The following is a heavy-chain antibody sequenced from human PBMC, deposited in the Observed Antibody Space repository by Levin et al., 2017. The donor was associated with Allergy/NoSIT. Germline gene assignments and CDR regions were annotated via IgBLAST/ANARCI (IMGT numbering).Heavy chain of an antibody. CDR2: VYESGDT. CDR3: AREAGGGYDSGFDF. Sequence: SQTLSLTCSVSGASIGSGGFSWNWIRQAPGKGLQWIGLVYESGDTYYNPSLESRVTISVDTSNNQFSLKLTSVTAADRALYYCAREAGGGYDSGFDFWGQGALVTVSS. J-gene: IGHJ4*02. D-gene: IGHD5-12*01. CDR1: GASIGSGGFS. V-gene: IGHV4-30-2*01.